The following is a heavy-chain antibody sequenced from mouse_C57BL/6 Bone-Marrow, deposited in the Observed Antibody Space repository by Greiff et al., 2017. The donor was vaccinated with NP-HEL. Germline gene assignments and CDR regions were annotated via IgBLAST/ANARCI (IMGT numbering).Heavy chain of an antibody. D-gene: IGHD2-4*01. V-gene: IGHV1-42*01. CDR3: ARKGDIYYDYDGVDY. J-gene: IGHJ2*01. CDR1: GYSFTGYY. Sequence: VQLQQSGPELVKPGASVKISCKASGYSFTGYYMNWVKQSPEKSLEWIGEINPSTGGTTYNQKFKAKATLTVDKSSSTAYMQLKSLTSEDSAVYYCARKGDIYYDYDGVDYWGQGTTLTVSS. CDR2: INPSTGGT.